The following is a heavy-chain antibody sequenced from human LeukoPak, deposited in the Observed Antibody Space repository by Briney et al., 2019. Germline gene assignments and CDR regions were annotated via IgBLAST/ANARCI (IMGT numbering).Heavy chain of an antibody. J-gene: IGHJ4*02. CDR1: GGSVSSGSYY. CDR2: IYYSGST. Sequence: SETLSLTCTVSGGSVSSGSYYWSWIRQPPGKGLEWIGYIYYSGSTNYNPSLKSRVTISVDTSKNQFSLKLSSVTAADTTVYYCARMGAGDYWGQGTLVTVSS. V-gene: IGHV4-61*01. CDR3: ARMGAGDY. D-gene: IGHD1-26*01.